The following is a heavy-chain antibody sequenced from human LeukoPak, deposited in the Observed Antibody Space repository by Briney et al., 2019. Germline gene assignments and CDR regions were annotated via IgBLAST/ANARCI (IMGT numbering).Heavy chain of an antibody. D-gene: IGHD3-10*01. CDR1: GFTFSRYW. V-gene: IGHV3-7*03. CDR2: IKEDGSEK. J-gene: IGHJ4*02. CDR3: ARDYWSYGSGSYFDY. Sequence: PGGSLRLSCAASGFTFSRYWMSWVRQAPGKGLEWVANIKEDGSEKHYVDSVKGRFSISRDNAKNSVYLQMNSLRAEDTAVYYCARDYWSYGSGSYFDYWGQGTLVTVSS.